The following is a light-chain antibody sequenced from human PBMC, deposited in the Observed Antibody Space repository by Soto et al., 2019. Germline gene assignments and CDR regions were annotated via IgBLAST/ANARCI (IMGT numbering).Light chain of an antibody. Sequence: QSALTQPASVSGSLGQSITISCTGTSSDVGSYDLVSWYQHHPGKAPKLMIYEVSKRPSGVSNRFSGSKSDNTASLTISGLQAEDEADYYCCSFAGSSTYVFGTGTKLTVL. CDR2: EVS. CDR1: SSDVGSYDL. CDR3: CSFAGSSTYV. J-gene: IGLJ1*01. V-gene: IGLV2-23*02.